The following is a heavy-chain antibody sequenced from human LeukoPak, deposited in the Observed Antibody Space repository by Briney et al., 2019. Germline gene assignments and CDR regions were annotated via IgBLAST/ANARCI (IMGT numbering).Heavy chain of an antibody. Sequence: HPGGSLRLSCAASGFTFSSYWMSWVRQAPGKGLEWVAFIRYDGSNKYYADSVKGRFTISRDNAKNSLYLQMNSLRAEDTAVYYCARDNYYYDSSGYYHFDYWGQGTLVTVSS. V-gene: IGHV3-30*02. D-gene: IGHD3-22*01. CDR1: GFTFSSYW. J-gene: IGHJ4*02. CDR2: IRYDGSNK. CDR3: ARDNYYYDSSGYYHFDY.